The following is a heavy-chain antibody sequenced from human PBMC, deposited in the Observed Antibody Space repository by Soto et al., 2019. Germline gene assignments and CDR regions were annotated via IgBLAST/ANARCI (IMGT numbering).Heavy chain of an antibody. CDR2: ISYDGSNT. CDR3: AKEVGLSGSDYRSSSYFFAY. V-gene: IGHV3-30*18. D-gene: IGHD1-26*01. J-gene: IGHJ4*02. Sequence: KGLEWVAIISYDGSNTYYADSVKGRFTISRDNSKNTLYLQMNSLRAEDTSVYYCAKEVGLSGSDYRSSSYFFAYLVQRTPVPVSP.